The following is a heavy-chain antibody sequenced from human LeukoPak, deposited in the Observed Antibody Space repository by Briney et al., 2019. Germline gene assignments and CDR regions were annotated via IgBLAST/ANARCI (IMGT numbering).Heavy chain of an antibody. CDR1: GGTFSSYA. J-gene: IGHJ4*02. D-gene: IGHD3-3*01. Sequence: GASVKVSCKASGGTFSSYAISWVRQAPGQGLEWMGGIIPIFGTANYAQKFQGRVTITADESTSTAYMELSSLRSEDTAVYYCARPASGYSLRYYFDYWGQGTLVTVSS. CDR3: ARPASGYSLRYYFDY. V-gene: IGHV1-69*13. CDR2: IIPIFGTA.